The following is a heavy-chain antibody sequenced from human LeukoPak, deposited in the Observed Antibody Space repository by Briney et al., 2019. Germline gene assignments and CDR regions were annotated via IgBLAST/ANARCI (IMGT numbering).Heavy chain of an antibody. Sequence: ASVKVSCTASGYTFTGYDMHWVRQAPGQGLERMGWINPNSGVTVYAQTFQGRVTLTRDTSISTAYMDLSRLRSDDTAVYYCARRSDYCSSTSCSNYYYYGLDVWGQGTTVTVSS. CDR2: INPNSGVT. CDR1: GYTFTGYD. CDR3: ARRSDYCSSTSCSNYYYYGLDV. V-gene: IGHV1-2*02. D-gene: IGHD2-2*01. J-gene: IGHJ6*02.